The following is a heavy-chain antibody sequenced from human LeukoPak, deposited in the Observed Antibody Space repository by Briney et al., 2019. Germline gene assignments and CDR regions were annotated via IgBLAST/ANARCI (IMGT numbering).Heavy chain of an antibody. CDR2: IRQDGSAK. CDR3: ARGDYFDSSGYFIDAFDI. CDR1: GVTFSRYW. D-gene: IGHD3-22*01. Sequence: GGSLRLSCAASGVTFSRYWMSWVRQAPGKGLEWVGNIRQDGSAKYYLSSVKGRFPTPRDKATNSLYLQMNSLRPEDTAVYSCARGDYFDSSGYFIDAFDIWGQGTKVTVSS. J-gene: IGHJ3*02. V-gene: IGHV3-7*04.